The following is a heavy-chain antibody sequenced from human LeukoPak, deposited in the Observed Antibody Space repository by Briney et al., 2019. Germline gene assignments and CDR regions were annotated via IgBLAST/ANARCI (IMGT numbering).Heavy chain of an antibody. CDR3: ARVRLTMVRGVPILYYYYGMDV. D-gene: IGHD3-10*01. CDR1: GGSFSGYY. J-gene: IGHJ6*02. V-gene: IGHV4-34*01. CDR2: INHSGST. Sequence: PSETLSLTCAVYGGSFSGYYWSWIRQPPGQGPEWIGEINHSGSTNYNPSLKSRVTISVDTSKNQFSLKLSSVTAADTAVYYCARVRLTMVRGVPILYYYYGMDVWGQGTTVTVSS.